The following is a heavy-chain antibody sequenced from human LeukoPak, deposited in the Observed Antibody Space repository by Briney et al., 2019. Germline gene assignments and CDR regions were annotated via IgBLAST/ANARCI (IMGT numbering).Heavy chain of an antibody. J-gene: IGHJ4*02. CDR1: GFTFSNAW. V-gene: IGHV3-21*01. CDR3: ARGSFRSGLDTIFDY. D-gene: IGHD6-19*01. CDR2: ISSSSSYI. Sequence: GGSLRLSCAASGFTFSNAWMSWVRQAPGKGLEWVSSISSSSSYIYYADSVKGRFTISRDNAKNSLYLQMNSLRAEDTAVYYCARGSFRSGLDTIFDYWGQGTLVTVSS.